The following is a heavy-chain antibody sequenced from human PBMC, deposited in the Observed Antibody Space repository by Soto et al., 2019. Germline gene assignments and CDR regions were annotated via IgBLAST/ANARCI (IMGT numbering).Heavy chain of an antibody. CDR2: TNHSGST. J-gene: IGHJ4*02. CDR3: ARDIMVRGVDFDY. V-gene: IGHV4-34*01. Sequence: SETLSLTCAVYGGSFSGYYWSWIRQPPGKGLEWIGETNHSGSTIYNPSLKSRVTISVDKSKNQFSLKLSSVTAADTAVYYCARDIMVRGVDFDYWGQGTLVTVSS. D-gene: IGHD3-10*01. CDR1: GGSFSGYY.